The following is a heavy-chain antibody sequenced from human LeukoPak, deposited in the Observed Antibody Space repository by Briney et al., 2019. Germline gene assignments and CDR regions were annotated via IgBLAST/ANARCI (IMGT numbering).Heavy chain of an antibody. CDR3: ARGPKARYDYVWGSYRWNDY. CDR2: ISAYNGNT. CDR1: GYTFTSYG. D-gene: IGHD3-16*02. Sequence: ASVKVSCKASGYTFTSYGISWVRLAPGQGLEWMGWISAYNGNTNYAQKLQGRVTMTTDTSTSTAYMELRSLRSDDTAVYYCARGPKARYDYVWGSYRWNDYWGQGTLVTVSS. J-gene: IGHJ4*02. V-gene: IGHV1-18*01.